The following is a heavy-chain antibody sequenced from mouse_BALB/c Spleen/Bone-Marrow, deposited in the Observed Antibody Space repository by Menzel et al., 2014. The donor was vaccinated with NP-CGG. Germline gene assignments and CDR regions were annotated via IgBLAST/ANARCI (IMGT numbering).Heavy chain of an antibody. J-gene: IGHJ1*01. CDR2: IRNKPNGYTT. Sequence: EVKLVESGGGLVQPGGSLRLSCATSGFTFTDYYMSWVRQPPGKALEWLGFIRNKPNGYTTEYSASVKGRFTISRDNSQSILYLQMNPLRTEDSATYYCARDINSNSNWYFDVWGAGTTVTGAS. V-gene: IGHV7-3*02. CDR3: ARDINSNSNWYFDV. CDR1: GFTFTDYY. D-gene: IGHD2-5*01.